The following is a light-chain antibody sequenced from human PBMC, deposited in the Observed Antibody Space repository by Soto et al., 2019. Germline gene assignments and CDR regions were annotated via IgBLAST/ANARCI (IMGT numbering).Light chain of an antibody. J-gene: IGKJ5*01. Sequence: EIVGTHCPGTLSVSTGERGNLSCRASQSVSSYLAWYQQKPGQAPRLLIYDASNRATGIPARFSGSGSGTDFTLTISSLEPEDVAVYYCQQRSNWPPIPFGQGTRLEI. CDR2: DAS. V-gene: IGKV3-11*01. CDR1: QSVSSY. CDR3: QQRSNWPPIP.